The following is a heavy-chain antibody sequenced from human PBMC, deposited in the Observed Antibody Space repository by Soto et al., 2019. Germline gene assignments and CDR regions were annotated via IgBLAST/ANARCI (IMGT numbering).Heavy chain of an antibody. CDR2: IYYNGNT. V-gene: IGHV4-39*01. D-gene: IGHD5-12*01. Sequence: PGGSLRLSCAASGFTFSSYWGWIRQPPGKGLEWIGTIYYNGNTYYNPSLKSRVTISVDTSKNQFSLTLRSVTAADTAVYYCARIGYSGYDFCLNFDYWGQGTLVTVSS. J-gene: IGHJ4*02. CDR3: ARIGYSGYDFCLNFDY. CDR1: GFTFSSY.